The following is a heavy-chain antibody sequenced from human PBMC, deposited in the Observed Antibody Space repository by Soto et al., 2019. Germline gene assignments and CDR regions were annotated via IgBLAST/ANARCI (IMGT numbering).Heavy chain of an antibody. Sequence: NPSETLSLTCTVSGGSISSGGYYWSWIRQHPGKGLEWIGYIYYSGSTYYNPSLKSRVTISVDTSKNQFSLKLSSVTAADTAVYYXARDQLPGDYYYYGMDVWGQGTTVTVSS. CDR1: GGSISSGGYY. V-gene: IGHV4-31*03. J-gene: IGHJ6*01. D-gene: IGHD6-6*01. CDR3: ARDQLPGDYYYYGMDV. CDR2: IYYSGST.